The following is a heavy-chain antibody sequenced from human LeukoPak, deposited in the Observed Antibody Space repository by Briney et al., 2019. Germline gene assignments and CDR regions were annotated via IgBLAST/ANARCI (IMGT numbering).Heavy chain of an antibody. Sequence: ASVKVSCKASGYTFTGYSMHWVRQAPGQGLEWMGWINPNSGGTNYAQKFQGRVTMTRDTSISTAYMELSRLRSDDTAVYYCARDVVYGGFRLDYWGQGTLVTVSS. D-gene: IGHD5-12*01. CDR1: GYTFTGYS. CDR2: INPNSGGT. J-gene: IGHJ4*02. CDR3: ARDVVYGGFRLDY. V-gene: IGHV1-2*02.